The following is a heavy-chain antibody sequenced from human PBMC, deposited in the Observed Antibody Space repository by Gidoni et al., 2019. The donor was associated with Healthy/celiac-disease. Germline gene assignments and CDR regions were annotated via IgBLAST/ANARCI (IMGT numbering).Heavy chain of an antibody. CDR3: ARWGSIVWGFDY. Sequence: QVQLGESGGGVVQPGWSLRLSCAASAFPFSTYAMHWVRQAPGKGLEWVAVISYDGSNKYYADSVKGRFTISRDNSKNTLYLQMNSLRAEDTAVYYCARWGSIVWGFDYWGQGTLVTVSS. D-gene: IGHD1-26*01. J-gene: IGHJ4*02. V-gene: IGHV3-30-3*01. CDR1: AFPFSTYA. CDR2: ISYDGSNK.